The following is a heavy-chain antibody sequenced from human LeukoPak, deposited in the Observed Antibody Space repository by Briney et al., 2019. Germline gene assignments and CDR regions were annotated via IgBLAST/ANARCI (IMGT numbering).Heavy chain of an antibody. V-gene: IGHV3-23*01. Sequence: TGGSLRLSCAASGFTFSSYAMSWVRQAPGKGLEWVSAISGSGGSTYYADSVKGRFTISRDNSKNTLYLQMNSLRAEDTAVYYCAKAPFLTGRSSGYCFDYWGQGTLVTVSS. J-gene: IGHJ4*02. CDR2: ISGSGGST. CDR3: AKAPFLTGRSSGYCFDY. CDR1: GFTFSSYA. D-gene: IGHD6-19*01.